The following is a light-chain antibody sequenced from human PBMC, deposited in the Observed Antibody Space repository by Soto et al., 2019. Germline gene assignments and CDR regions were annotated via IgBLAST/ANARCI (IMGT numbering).Light chain of an antibody. V-gene: IGLV2-14*01. J-gene: IGLJ3*02. Sequence: QSALTQPASVSGSPGQSITLSCTGTSSDVGGYNYVSWYQQHPGKAPKLMIYDVSNRPSGVSNRCSGSKSGNTASLTISGLQAEDEADYYCSSYTSSSTWVFGGGTKLTVL. CDR1: SSDVGGYNY. CDR3: SSYTSSSTWV. CDR2: DVS.